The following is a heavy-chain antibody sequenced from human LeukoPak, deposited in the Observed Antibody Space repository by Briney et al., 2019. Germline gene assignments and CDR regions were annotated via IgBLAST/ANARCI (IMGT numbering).Heavy chain of an antibody. Sequence: GGSLRLSCVGSGFNFNRAWMSWVRQAPGKGLEWLGRIKSKHDGETTDYAAPAQGRFTISRDDSESTLFLHMTSLKTEDTALYYCTKDQTYFYGGGIRADQWGQGTLVSVSS. CDR2: IKSKHDGETT. D-gene: IGHD2/OR15-2a*01. CDR3: TKDQTYFYGGGIRADQ. V-gene: IGHV3-15*01. J-gene: IGHJ5*02. CDR1: GFNFNRAW.